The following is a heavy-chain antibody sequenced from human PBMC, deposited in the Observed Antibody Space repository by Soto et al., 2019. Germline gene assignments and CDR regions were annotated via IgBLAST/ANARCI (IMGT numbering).Heavy chain of an antibody. D-gene: IGHD6-6*01. CDR3: ARGGSSSLDY. V-gene: IGHV1-2*02. CDR2: INPNSGGT. CDR1: GYTFTGYY. J-gene: IGHJ4*02. Sequence: QVQLVQSGAEVKKPGASVKVSCKASGYTFTGYYMHWVRQAPGQGPEWMGWINPNSGGTTYAQKVQGRVTVTRDTSISTAYMELSSLRSDGTAVYYCARGGSSSLDYWGQGTLVTVSS.